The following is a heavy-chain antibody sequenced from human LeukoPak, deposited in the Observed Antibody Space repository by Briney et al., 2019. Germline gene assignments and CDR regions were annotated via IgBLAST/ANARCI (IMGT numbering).Heavy chain of an antibody. V-gene: IGHV3-74*01. D-gene: IGHD3-3*01. Sequence: GGSLRLSCAASGFTFSSSWMHWVRQVPGRGLVWVPRISSDGITTNYADSVKGRFTISRDNAKNTVCLQMNSLRAEDTAVYYCARMEVAWGQGTIVTVSS. J-gene: IGHJ3*01. CDR2: ISSDGITT. CDR1: GFTFSSSW. CDR3: ARMEVA.